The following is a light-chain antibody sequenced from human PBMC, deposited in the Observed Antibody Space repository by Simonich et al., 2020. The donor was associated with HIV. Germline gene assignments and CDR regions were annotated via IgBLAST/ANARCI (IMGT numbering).Light chain of an antibody. CDR1: QSVLYSSNNKNY. CDR2: WSS. V-gene: IGKV4-1*01. J-gene: IGKJ1*01. Sequence: DIVMTQSPDSLAVSLGERATINCKSSQSVLYSSNNKNYLAWYQQKPGQPPNLLISWSSTREAGVPDRFSGSGSETDFTLTISSLQAEDVAIYYCQQYYSTPPTFGQGTKLEIK. CDR3: QQYYSTPPT.